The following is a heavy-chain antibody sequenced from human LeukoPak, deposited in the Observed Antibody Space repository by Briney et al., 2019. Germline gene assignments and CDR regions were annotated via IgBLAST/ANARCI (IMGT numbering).Heavy chain of an antibody. D-gene: IGHD6-19*01. J-gene: IGHJ4*02. CDR3: ARGTYIAVAGGYYFDY. CDR1: GGSFSGYF. CDR2: IHHSGST. Sequence: SETLSLTCAVYGGSFSGYFWNWIRQPPGKGLEWIGEIHHSGSTNHNPSLKSRVTISVVTSQNQFSLRLTSVTAADTAVYYCARGTYIAVAGGYYFDYWGQGTLVTVSS. V-gene: IGHV4-34*01.